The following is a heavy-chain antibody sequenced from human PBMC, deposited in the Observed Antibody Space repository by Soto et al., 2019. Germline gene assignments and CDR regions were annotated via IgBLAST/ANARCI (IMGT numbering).Heavy chain of an antibody. V-gene: IGHV1-69*12. CDR3: ARDLGGNHYCFGMDV. Sequence: QVQLVQSGAEVKKPGSSVKVSCKASGGTFSSYAISWVRQAPGQGLEWMGGIIPIFGTADYAQKFQGRVTITVDDFTSTAYMERSSLSYEDTAVYYCARDLGGNHYCFGMDVWGQGPTVTGSS. CDR1: GGTFSSYA. D-gene: IGHD3-16*01. CDR2: IIPIFGTA. J-gene: IGHJ6*02.